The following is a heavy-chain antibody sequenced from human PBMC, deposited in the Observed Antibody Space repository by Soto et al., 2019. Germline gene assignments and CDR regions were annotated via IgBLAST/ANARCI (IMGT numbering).Heavy chain of an antibody. D-gene: IGHD3-22*01. J-gene: IGHJ4*02. CDR1: GFTFSSYE. Sequence: GGSLRLSCAASGFTFSSYEMNWVRQAPGKGLEWVSYISSSGSTIYYADSVKGRFTISRDNAKNSLYLQMNSLRAEDTAVYYCARVSSSGYYYRAYPDWGQGTLVTVSS. V-gene: IGHV3-48*03. CDR2: ISSSGSTI. CDR3: ARVSSSGYYYRAYPD.